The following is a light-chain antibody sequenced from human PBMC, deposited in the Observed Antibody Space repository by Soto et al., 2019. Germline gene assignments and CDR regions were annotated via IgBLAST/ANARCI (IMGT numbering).Light chain of an antibody. CDR1: SSDVGAYDY. CDR3: SSYTTSSTRV. CDR2: EVS. Sequence: QSALTQPASVSGSPGQSITISCTGTSSDVGAYDYVSWYQQHPDKAPKLMIYEVSYRPSGVSNRFSGSKSVNTATLTISGLQAEDEADYYWSSYTTSSTRVFGTGTKLTVL. J-gene: IGLJ1*01. V-gene: IGLV2-14*03.